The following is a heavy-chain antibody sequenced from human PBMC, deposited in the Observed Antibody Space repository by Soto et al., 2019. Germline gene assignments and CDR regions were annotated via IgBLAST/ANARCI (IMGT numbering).Heavy chain of an antibody. J-gene: IGHJ2*01. Sequence: QVQLVESGGGVVQSGRSLRLSCAASGFSFRSYGMHWVRQAPGKGLEWVAVIWYDGSNKYYIDSVKGRFTIYRDNSKSTLYLQMNSLRAEDTAVYYCARDRTRYFDLWGRGTLVTVS. CDR2: IWYDGSNK. V-gene: IGHV3-33*01. CDR1: GFSFRSYG. CDR3: ARDRTRYFDL. D-gene: IGHD1-1*01.